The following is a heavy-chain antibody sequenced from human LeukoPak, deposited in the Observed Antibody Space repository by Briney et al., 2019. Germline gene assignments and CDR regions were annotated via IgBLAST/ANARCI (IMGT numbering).Heavy chain of an antibody. J-gene: IGHJ4*02. Sequence: SETLSLTCTVSGGSLSSSSYYWGWIRQPPGKGLEWLGSIYYSGCTYYNPSLKSRVTISVDTSKNQFSLKLSSVIAADTAVYYCARDPSWVGATKPFDYWGQGTLVTVSS. CDR1: GGSLSSSSYY. D-gene: IGHD1-26*01. V-gene: IGHV4-39*07. CDR3: ARDPSWVGATKPFDY. CDR2: IYYSGCT.